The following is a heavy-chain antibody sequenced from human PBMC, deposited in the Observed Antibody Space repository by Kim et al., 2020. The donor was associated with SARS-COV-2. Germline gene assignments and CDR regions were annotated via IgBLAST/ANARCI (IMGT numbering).Heavy chain of an antibody. V-gene: IGHV4-34*01. D-gene: IGHD2-2*02. CDR2: SNHSETF. CDR1: VGSFSGYH. J-gene: IGHJ6*04. Sequence: SETLSLTCTVYVGSFSGYHCSWIRKPPRQGLEWIGKSNHSETFSHNPSLKRRGTISIYRTKNQFSLTLNSVTAADTGCYYCARGRMGMVPAAVLGIRSHYEYFIMDVGGNGTTVTVSS. CDR3: ARGRMGMVPAAVLGIRSHYEYFIMDV.